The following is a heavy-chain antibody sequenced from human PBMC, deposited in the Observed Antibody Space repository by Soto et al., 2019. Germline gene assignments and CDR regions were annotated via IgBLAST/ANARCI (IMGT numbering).Heavy chain of an antibody. J-gene: IGHJ5*02. CDR2: ISGSGGST. Sequence: GGSLRLSCAASGFTFSSYAMSWVRQAPGKGLEWVSAISGSGGSTYYADSVKGRFTISRDNSKNTLYLQMNSLRAADTAVYYCARISKGSVPAARMDPWGQGTLVTVSS. D-gene: IGHD2-2*01. CDR1: GFTFSSYA. CDR3: ARISKGSVPAARMDP. V-gene: IGHV3-23*01.